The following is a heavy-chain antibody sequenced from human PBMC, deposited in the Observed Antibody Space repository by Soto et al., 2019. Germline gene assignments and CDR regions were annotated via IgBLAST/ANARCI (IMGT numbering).Heavy chain of an antibody. D-gene: IGHD4-17*01. CDR3: GTYGDYKNYYYYYMDV. Sequence: EVQLVESGGGLVQPGGSLRLSCAASGFTFSSYSMNWVRQAPGKGLEWVSYISSSSSTIYYADSVKGRFTISRDNAKNSLYLQMNSLRAEDTAVYYCGTYGDYKNYYYYYMDVWGKGTTVTVSS. CDR2: ISSSSSTI. V-gene: IGHV3-48*01. J-gene: IGHJ6*03. CDR1: GFTFSSYS.